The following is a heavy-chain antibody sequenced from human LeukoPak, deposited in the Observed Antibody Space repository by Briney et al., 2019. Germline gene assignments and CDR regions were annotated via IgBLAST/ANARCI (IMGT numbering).Heavy chain of an antibody. Sequence: SETLSLTCTVSGGSISSYYWSWIRQPPGKGLEWIGYIYYSGSTNYNPSLKSRVTISVDTSKNQFSLKLSSVTAADTAVYYCARKANSGYDFLDYWGQGTLVTVSS. CDR3: ARKANSGYDFLDY. J-gene: IGHJ4*02. V-gene: IGHV4-59*01. CDR1: GGSISSYY. D-gene: IGHD5-12*01. CDR2: IYYSGST.